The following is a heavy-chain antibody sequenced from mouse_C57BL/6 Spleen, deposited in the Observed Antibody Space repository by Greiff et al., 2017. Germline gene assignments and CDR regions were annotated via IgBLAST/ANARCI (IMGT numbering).Heavy chain of an antibody. CDR1: GFTFSNYW. CDR2: IRLKSDNYAT. V-gene: IGHV6-3*01. D-gene: IGHD6-1*01. J-gene: IGHJ4*01. CDR3: TGPGVLFDY. Sequence: EVKLMESGGGLVQPGGSMKLSCVASGFTFSNYWMNWVRQSPEKGLEWVAQIRLKSDNYATHYAESVKGRFTISRDDSKSSVYLQMNNLRAEDTGIYYCTGPGVLFDYWGQGTSVTVSS.